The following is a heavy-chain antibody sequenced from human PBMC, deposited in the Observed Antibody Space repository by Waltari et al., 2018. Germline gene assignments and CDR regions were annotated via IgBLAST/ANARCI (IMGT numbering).Heavy chain of an antibody. D-gene: IGHD3-10*01. V-gene: IGHV1-24*01. J-gene: IGHJ3*02. Sequence: QVQLVQSGAEVKKPGASVKVSCKVSGYTLTELSMHWVRQAPGKGLEWMGGVCTEYGETIYEQKFQGRVTMTEDTSTDTAYMELSSLRSEDTAVYYCATDYTYGSGSPGAFDIWGQGTMVTVSS. CDR3: ATDYTYGSGSPGAFDI. CDR1: GYTLTELS. CDR2: VCTEYGET.